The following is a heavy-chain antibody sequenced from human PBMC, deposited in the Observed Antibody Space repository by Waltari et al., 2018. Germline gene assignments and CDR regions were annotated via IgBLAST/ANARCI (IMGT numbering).Heavy chain of an antibody. CDR3: ATARLGLSYDYYGMDV. J-gene: IGHJ6*02. V-gene: IGHV1-3*01. CDR1: GYTFTSYA. CDR2: INAGNGNT. D-gene: IGHD1-26*01. Sequence: QVQLVQSGAEVKKPGASVKVSCKASGYTFTSYAMHWVRQAPGQRLEWMGWINAGNGNTKYSQKFQGRGTITRDTSASTAYMELSSLRSEDTAVYYCATARLGLSYDYYGMDVWGQGTTVTVSS.